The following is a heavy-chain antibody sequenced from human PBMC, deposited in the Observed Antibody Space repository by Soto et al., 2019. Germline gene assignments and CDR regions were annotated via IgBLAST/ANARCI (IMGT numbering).Heavy chain of an antibody. Sequence: QLQLQESGPGQVKSSETLSLTCSVSGDSISNSRFYWAWIRQPPGEGLEWIGSIYHTGNAYYNPSLKLRVTISVNTSKNQFSLKLTSVTAADAALYYCARDFFDSSDYTTNWFDPWGQGTLVTVSS. D-gene: IGHD3-22*01. V-gene: IGHV4-39*01. CDR3: ARDFFDSSDYTTNWFDP. J-gene: IGHJ5*02. CDR2: IYHTGNA. CDR1: GDSISNSRFY.